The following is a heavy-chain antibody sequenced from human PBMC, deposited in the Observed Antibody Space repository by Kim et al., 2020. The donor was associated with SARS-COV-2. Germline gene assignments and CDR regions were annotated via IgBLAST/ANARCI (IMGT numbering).Heavy chain of an antibody. Sequence: ANCAPKFQGRVTITAYESTSTAYMELSSLRSEDTAVYYCARGREVGYFDLWGRGTLVTVSS. J-gene: IGHJ2*01. CDR3: ARGREVGYFDL. CDR2: A. V-gene: IGHV1-69*01.